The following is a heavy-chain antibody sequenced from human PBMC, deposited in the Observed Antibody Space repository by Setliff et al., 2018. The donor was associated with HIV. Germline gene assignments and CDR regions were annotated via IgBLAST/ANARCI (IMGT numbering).Heavy chain of an antibody. Sequence: PSETLSLTCTVYGGSISSNSYYWGWILQPTGKGLEWIGSFYYSGNTYYNPSLKSRVTISVDASRNQFSLKLSSVTAADTAVYYCATEPDSIPYDYWGQGTLVTVSS. J-gene: IGHJ4*02. CDR1: GGSISSNSYY. V-gene: IGHV4-39*07. CDR3: ATEPDSIPYDY. D-gene: IGHD4-4*01. CDR2: FYYSGNT.